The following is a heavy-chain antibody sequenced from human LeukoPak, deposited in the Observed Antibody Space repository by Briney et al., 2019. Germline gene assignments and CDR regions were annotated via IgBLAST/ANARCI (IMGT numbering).Heavy chain of an antibody. CDR2: INHNGNVN. CDR1: GFTFSSYW. CDR3: ARNNGMDV. J-gene: IGHJ6*02. V-gene: IGHV3-7*03. Sequence: GGSLRLSCAASGFTFSSYWMNWARQAPGKGLEWVASINHNGNVNYYVDSVKGRFTISKDNAKNSLYLQMNSLRAEDTALYHCARNNGMDVWGQGTTVIVSS.